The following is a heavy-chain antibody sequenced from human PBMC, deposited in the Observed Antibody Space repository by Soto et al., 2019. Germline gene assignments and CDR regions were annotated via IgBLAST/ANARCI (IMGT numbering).Heavy chain of an antibody. Sequence: EVQLVESGGGLVQPGGSLRLSCAASEFTFNNYWMHWVREVPGKGLEWVSRINTDGSTTNYAESVMGRFTTSSDNADNTVYLQMNSLRAEDTAVYYWARGIYLKYGLDVWGQGATVTVSS. CDR3: ARGIYLKYGLDV. V-gene: IGHV3-74*01. D-gene: IGHD3-16*02. J-gene: IGHJ6*02. CDR2: INTDGSTT. CDR1: EFTFNNYW.